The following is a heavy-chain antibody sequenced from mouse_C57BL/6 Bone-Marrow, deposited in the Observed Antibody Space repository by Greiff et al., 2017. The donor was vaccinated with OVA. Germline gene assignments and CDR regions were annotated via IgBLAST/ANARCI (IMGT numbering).Heavy chain of an antibody. CDR1: GYTITSYW. CDR3: ARSELRWYFDV. D-gene: IGHD1-1*01. J-gene: IGHJ1*03. V-gene: IGHV1-64*01. CDR2: IHPNSGST. Sequence: QVQLQQPGAELVKPGASVKLSCKASGYTITSYWMHWVKQRPGQGLEWIGMIHPNSGSTNYNEKFKSKATLTVDKSSSTAYMQLSSLTSEDSAVYYCARSELRWYFDVWGTGTTVTVSS.